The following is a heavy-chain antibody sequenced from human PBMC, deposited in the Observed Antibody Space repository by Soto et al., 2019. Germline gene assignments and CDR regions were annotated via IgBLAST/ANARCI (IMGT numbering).Heavy chain of an antibody. CDR2: IYYSGST. J-gene: IGHJ5*02. V-gene: IGHV4-59*08. CDR1: GVSISSYY. Sequence: SETLSLTCTVSGVSISSYYWSWIRQPPGKGLEWIGYIYYSGSTNYNPSLKSRVTISVDTSKNQFSLKLSSVTAADTAVYYCARSKTYYYDSSGYCGFDPWGQGTLVTVSS. CDR3: ARSKTYYYDSSGYCGFDP. D-gene: IGHD3-22*01.